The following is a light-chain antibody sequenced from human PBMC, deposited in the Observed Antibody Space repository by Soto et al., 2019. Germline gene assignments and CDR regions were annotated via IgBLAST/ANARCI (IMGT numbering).Light chain of an antibody. CDR2: DTS. V-gene: IGKV1-33*01. J-gene: IGKJ4*01. CDR3: QQYDDVPLT. Sequence: DIQMTQSPSSLSASVGDRVTITCQASHDIKKYLNWYLQKPGKAPILLIYDTSTLETGVPSRFSGSRSGRDFTFTISSLQPEDIGTYYCQQYDDVPLTFGGGTKVEIK. CDR1: HDIKKY.